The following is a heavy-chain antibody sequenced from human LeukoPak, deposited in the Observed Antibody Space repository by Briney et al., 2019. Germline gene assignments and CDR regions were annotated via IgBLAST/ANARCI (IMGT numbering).Heavy chain of an antibody. D-gene: IGHD4-17*01. J-gene: IGHJ4*02. CDR3: ARSHDYGDYATIGY. Sequence: SETLSLTCTVSGGSISSYHWSWLRQPPGKGLEWIGYIYYSGSTNYNPSLKSRVTISVDTSKNQFSLKLSSVTAADTAVYYCARSHDYGDYATIGYWGQGTLVTVSS. CDR1: GGSISSYH. CDR2: IYYSGST. V-gene: IGHV4-59*01.